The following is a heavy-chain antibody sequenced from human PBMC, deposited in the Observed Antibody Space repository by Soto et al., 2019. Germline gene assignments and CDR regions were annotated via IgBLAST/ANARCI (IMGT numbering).Heavy chain of an antibody. CDR3: ARVGYCSGGSCYSFYYYYYMDV. CDR2: IKQDGSEK. V-gene: IGHV3-7*01. D-gene: IGHD2-15*01. J-gene: IGHJ6*03. CDR1: GFTFSSYW. Sequence: EVQLVESGGGLVQPGGSLRLSCAASGFTFSSYWMSWVRQAPGKGLEWVANIKQDGSEKYYVDSVKGRFTISRDNAKNSLYLQMNSLRAEDKAVYYCARVGYCSGGSCYSFYYYYYMDVWGKGTTVTVSS.